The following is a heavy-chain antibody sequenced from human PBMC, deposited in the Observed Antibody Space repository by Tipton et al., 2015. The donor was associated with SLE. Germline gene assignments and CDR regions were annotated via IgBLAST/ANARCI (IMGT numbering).Heavy chain of an antibody. J-gene: IGHJ6*03. Sequence: TLSLTCTVSGDSITSITRTNWWSWVRQPPGKGLEWIGEIFHSGSTNYRPSLKSRVIISVDKSKNQFSLKLTSVTAADTAVYYCARDRRKRHGDGFLWFGNNDDAHYYYMDVWGRGTTVTVS. D-gene: IGHD3-10*01. CDR1: GDSITSITRTNW. CDR2: IFHSGST. CDR3: ARDRRKRHGDGFLWFGNNDDAHYYYMDV. V-gene: IGHV4-4*02.